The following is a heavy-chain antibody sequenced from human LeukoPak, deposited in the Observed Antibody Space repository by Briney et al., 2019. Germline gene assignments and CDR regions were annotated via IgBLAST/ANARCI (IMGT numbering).Heavy chain of an antibody. CDR2: IYTSGST. D-gene: IGHD2-2*01. V-gene: IGHV4-4*07. CDR3: ARPSRYCSSTSCWGAFDI. Sequence: SETLSLTCTVSGGSISSYYWSWIRQPAGKGLEWIGRIYTSGSTNYNPSLKSRVTISVDTSKNQFSLKLSSVTAADTAVYSCARPSRYCSSTSCWGAFDIWGQGIMVTVSS. CDR1: GGSISSYY. J-gene: IGHJ3*02.